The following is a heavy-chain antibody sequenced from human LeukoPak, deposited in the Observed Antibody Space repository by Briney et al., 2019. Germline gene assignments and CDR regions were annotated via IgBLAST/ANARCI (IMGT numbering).Heavy chain of an antibody. CDR1: GFTFSSYG. J-gene: IGHJ6*04. V-gene: IGHV3-33*01. D-gene: IGHD4/OR15-4a*01. Sequence: GGSLRLSCAASGFTFSSYGMHWVRQAPGKGLEWVAVIWYDGSNKYYADSVKGRFTISRDNSKSTLYLQMNSLRAEDTAVYYCARESNDYYYYYGMDVWGKGTTVTVSS. CDR3: ARESNDYYYYYGMDV. CDR2: IWYDGSNK.